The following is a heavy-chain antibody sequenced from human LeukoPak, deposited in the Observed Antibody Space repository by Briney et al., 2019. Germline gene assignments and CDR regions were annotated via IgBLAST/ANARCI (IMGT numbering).Heavy chain of an antibody. Sequence: ASVKVSCKASGYTFTSYYMHWVRQTPGQGLEWMGIINPSGGSTSYAQKFQGRVTMTRDMSTSTDYMELSSLRSEDTAVYYCARDNSVEDTAWWFDPWGQGTLVTVSS. V-gene: IGHV1-46*01. CDR2: INPSGGST. CDR1: GYTFTSYY. J-gene: IGHJ5*02. D-gene: IGHD4-23*01. CDR3: ARDNSVEDTAWWFDP.